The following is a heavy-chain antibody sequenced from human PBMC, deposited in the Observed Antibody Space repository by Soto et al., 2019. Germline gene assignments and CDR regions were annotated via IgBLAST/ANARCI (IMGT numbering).Heavy chain of an antibody. CDR3: VLWVRGVTNY. D-gene: IGHD3-10*01. J-gene: IGHJ4*02. V-gene: IGHV3-72*01. CDR1: GFTFSDHY. Sequence: EVQLVESGGGLVQPGGSLRLSCATSGFTFSDHYLEWVRQAPGKGLEWVGRSRNRAQSYTTEYAASGKGRFTISRDASKNSLYLQVTTPTTDDTAVYYFVLWVRGVTNYWGQGNLVTVSS. CDR2: SRNRAQSYTT.